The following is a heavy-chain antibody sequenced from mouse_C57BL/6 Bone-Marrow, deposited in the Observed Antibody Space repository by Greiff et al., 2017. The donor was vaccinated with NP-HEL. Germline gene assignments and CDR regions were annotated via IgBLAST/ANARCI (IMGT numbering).Heavy chain of an antibody. J-gene: IGHJ4*01. Sequence: EVQLQESGPGLAKPSQTLSLTCSVTVYSITSDYWNWIRKFPGNKLEYMGYISYSGSTYYNPSLKSRISITRDTSKNQYYLQLNSVTTEVTATYYGARSRGKYYGSRPVDAMDYWGQGTAVTVSS. CDR3: ARSRGKYYGSRPVDAMDY. CDR2: ISYSGST. D-gene: IGHD1-1*01. V-gene: IGHV3-8*01. CDR1: VYSITSDY.